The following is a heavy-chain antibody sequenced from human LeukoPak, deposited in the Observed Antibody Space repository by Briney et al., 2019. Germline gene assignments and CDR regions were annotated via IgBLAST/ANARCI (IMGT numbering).Heavy chain of an antibody. J-gene: IGHJ4*02. Sequence: GGSLRLSCTVSGFTVSSNSMSWVRQAPGKGLEWVSFIYSDNTRYSDSVKGRFTNSRDNSKNTLYLQMNSLRAEDTAVYYCARRAGAYSHPYDYWGQGTLVTVSS. CDR1: GFTVSSNS. V-gene: IGHV3-53*01. CDR2: IYSDNT. CDR3: ARRAGAYSHPYDY. D-gene: IGHD4/OR15-4a*01.